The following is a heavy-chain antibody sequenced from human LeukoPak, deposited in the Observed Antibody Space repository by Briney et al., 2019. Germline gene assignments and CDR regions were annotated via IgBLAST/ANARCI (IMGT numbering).Heavy chain of an antibody. CDR3: ARVIVATYYYMDV. D-gene: IGHD5-12*01. J-gene: IGHJ6*03. Sequence: PSETLSLTCTVSGGSISSYYYNWIRQPAGKGLEWIGRIYTSGSTNYNPSLKSRVTISVDTSKNQFSLKLSSVTAADTAVYYCARVIVATYYYMDVWGKGTTVTVSS. V-gene: IGHV4-4*07. CDR1: GGSISSYY. CDR2: IYTSGST.